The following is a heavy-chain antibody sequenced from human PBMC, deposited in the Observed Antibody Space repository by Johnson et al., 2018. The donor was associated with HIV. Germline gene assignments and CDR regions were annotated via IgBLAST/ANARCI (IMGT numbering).Heavy chain of an antibody. CDR1: GFTLGGSP. CDR3: TTDLIRRYYGSGLRDAFDI. D-gene: IGHD3-10*01. V-gene: IGHV3-15*01. Sequence: VQLVESGGGLVQPGGSLKLSCAASGFTLGGSPMHWVRQASGKGLEWIGRIKSKTDGGTTDYAAPVKGRFTISRDDSKNTLYLQMNSLKTEDTAVYYCTTDLIRRYYGSGLRDAFDIWGQGTMVTVSS. J-gene: IGHJ3*02. CDR2: IKSKTDGGTT.